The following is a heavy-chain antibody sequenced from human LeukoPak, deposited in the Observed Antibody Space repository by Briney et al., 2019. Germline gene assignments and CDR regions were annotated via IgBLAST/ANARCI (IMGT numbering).Heavy chain of an antibody. V-gene: IGHV4-34*01. CDR1: GGSFSGYY. CDR2: INHSGST. D-gene: IGHD6-19*01. J-gene: IGHJ4*02. CDR3: ARGGWYGGDY. Sequence: PSETLSLTCAVYGGSFSGYYWSWIRQSSGKGLEWIGEINHSGSTNYNPSLKSRVTISVDTSKNQFSLKLSSVTAADTAVYYCARGGWYGGDYWGQGTLVTVSS.